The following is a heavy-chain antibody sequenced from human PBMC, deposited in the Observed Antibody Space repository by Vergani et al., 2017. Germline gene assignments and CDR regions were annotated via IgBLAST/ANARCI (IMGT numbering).Heavy chain of an antibody. CDR1: GLTLSSYG. CDR2: TRPHEDGA. Sequence: QVQLVESGGGVVQPGGSMRLSCSASGLTLSSYGVHWVRQAPGRGLESVTFTRPHEDGAFYSASVRGRFTVSRDNSKNTLYLEMNRLNVDDTAIYYCVRARCSGPCFMSNWFDSWGQGTLVTVSS. D-gene: IGHD5-12*01. V-gene: IGHV3-30*02. J-gene: IGHJ5*01. CDR3: VRARCSGPCFMSNWFDS.